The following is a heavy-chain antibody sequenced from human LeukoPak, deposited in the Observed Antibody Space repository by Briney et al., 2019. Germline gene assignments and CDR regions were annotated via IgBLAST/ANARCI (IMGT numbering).Heavy chain of an antibody. Sequence: PGGSLRLSCAASGFTFSDYYMSWLRQAPGTGLEWVSYISSSGSTIYYADSVKGRFTISRDNAKNSLYLQMNSLRAEDTAVYYCARDRGLRYFDGAFDYWGQGTLVTVSS. CDR1: GFTFSDYY. D-gene: IGHD3-9*01. V-gene: IGHV3-11*04. CDR3: ARDRGLRYFDGAFDY. J-gene: IGHJ4*02. CDR2: ISSSGSTI.